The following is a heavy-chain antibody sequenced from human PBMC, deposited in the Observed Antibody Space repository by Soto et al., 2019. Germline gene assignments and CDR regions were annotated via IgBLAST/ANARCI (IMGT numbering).Heavy chain of an antibody. D-gene: IGHD6-13*01. CDR2: INHSGST. J-gene: IGHJ5*02. Sequence: SETLSLTCAVYGGSFSGYYWSWIRQPPGKGLEWIGGINHSGSTNYNPSLKSRVTISVDTSKNQFSLKLSSVTAADTAVYYCARPGIAAAGSSVARNNWFDPWGQGTLVTVSS. CDR1: GGSFSGYY. V-gene: IGHV4-34*01. CDR3: ARPGIAAAGSSVARNNWFDP.